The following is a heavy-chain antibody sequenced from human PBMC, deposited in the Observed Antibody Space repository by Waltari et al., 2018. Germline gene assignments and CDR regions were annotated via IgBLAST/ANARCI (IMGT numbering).Heavy chain of an antibody. J-gene: IGHJ4*02. CDR3: ARDWDGDYGYYFDY. CDR2: ISYDGSNK. V-gene: IGHV3-30*01. Sequence: QVQLVESGGGVVQPGRSLRLSCAASGFPFSSYAMPWVRQAPGKGLEWVAVISYDGSNKYYADSVKGRFTISRDNSKNTLYLQMNSLRAEDTAVYYCARDWDGDYGYYFDYWGQGTLVTVSS. CDR1: GFPFSSYA. D-gene: IGHD4-17*01.